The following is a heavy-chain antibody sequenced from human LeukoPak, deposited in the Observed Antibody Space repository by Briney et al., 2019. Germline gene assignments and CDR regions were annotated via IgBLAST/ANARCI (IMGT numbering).Heavy chain of an antibody. Sequence: GGSLRLSCAASGFTFSSYAMSWVRQAPGKGLEWVAVISYDGSNKYYADSVKGRFTISRDNSKNTLYLQMNSLRAEDTAVYYCARGPIAAAGTDDAFDIWGQGTMVTVSS. J-gene: IGHJ3*02. D-gene: IGHD6-13*01. V-gene: IGHV3-30*04. CDR2: ISYDGSNK. CDR3: ARGPIAAAGTDDAFDI. CDR1: GFTFSSYA.